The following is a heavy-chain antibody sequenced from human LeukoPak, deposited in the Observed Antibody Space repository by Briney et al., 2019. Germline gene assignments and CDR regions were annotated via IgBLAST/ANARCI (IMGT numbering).Heavy chain of an antibody. Sequence: ASVKVSCKASGYTFTSYYMHWVRQAPGQGLEWMGRIIPILGIANYAQKFQGRVTITADKSTSTAYMELSSLRSEDTAVYYCARWGYYGSGSYFEHWGQGTLVTVSS. V-gene: IGHV1-69*02. CDR3: ARWGYYGSGSYFEH. CDR1: GYTFTSYY. J-gene: IGHJ4*02. D-gene: IGHD3-10*01. CDR2: IIPILGIA.